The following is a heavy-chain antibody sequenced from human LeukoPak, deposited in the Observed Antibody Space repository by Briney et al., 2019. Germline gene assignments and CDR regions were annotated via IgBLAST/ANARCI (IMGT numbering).Heavy chain of an antibody. CDR1: GFTFISHN. Sequence: GGSLRLSCAASGFTFISHNMNWVRQAPGKGLEWVSSISRSSTYIYYADSLKGRFTISRDNAKNSLYLQMNSLTAEDTAVYYCARVSNFYYYMAVWGKGTTVTVSS. CDR3: ARVSNFYYYMAV. CDR2: ISRSSTYI. V-gene: IGHV3-21*01. J-gene: IGHJ6*03.